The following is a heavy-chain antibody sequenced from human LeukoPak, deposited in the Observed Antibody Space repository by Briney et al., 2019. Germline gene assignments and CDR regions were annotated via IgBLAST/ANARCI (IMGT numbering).Heavy chain of an antibody. Sequence: PSETLSLTCTVSGYSISSGYYWGRIRQPPGKGLEWIGSIYHSGSTYYNPSLKSRVTISVDTSKNQFSLKLSSVTAADTAVYYCARPHRRYYDSSGYFDYWGQGTLVTVSS. CDR3: ARPHRRYYDSSGYFDY. D-gene: IGHD3-22*01. CDR2: IYHSGST. CDR1: GYSISSGYY. V-gene: IGHV4-38-2*02. J-gene: IGHJ4*02.